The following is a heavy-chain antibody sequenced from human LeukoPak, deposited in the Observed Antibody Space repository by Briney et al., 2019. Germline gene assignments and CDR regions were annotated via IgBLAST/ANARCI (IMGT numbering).Heavy chain of an antibody. J-gene: IGHJ4*02. CDR2: VHYSGST. V-gene: IGHV4-59*08. D-gene: IGHD6-19*01. CDR1: GGTISSYY. Sequence: SETLSLTCTVSGGTISSYYWNWIRQPPGKGLEWIGYVHYSGSTKYNPSLKSRVTISVDTSKNQFSLKLSSVIAADTAVYYCARWYSSGWAFDYWGQGTPVTVSS. CDR3: ARWYSSGWAFDY.